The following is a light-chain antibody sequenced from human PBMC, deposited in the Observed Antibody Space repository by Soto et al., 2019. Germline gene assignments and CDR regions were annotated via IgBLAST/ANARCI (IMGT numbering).Light chain of an antibody. J-gene: IGKJ3*01. CDR3: QQRTNLPLFT. Sequence: EIVLTQSPATLSLSPGEGATLSCRASQSVSRYLAWYKQKPGQAPRLLIYDTSKRAIGIPARFSGSGSGTDFTLTISSLEPEDFAVYYCQQRTNLPLFTFGPGTKVDIK. CDR1: QSVSRY. CDR2: DTS. V-gene: IGKV3-11*01.